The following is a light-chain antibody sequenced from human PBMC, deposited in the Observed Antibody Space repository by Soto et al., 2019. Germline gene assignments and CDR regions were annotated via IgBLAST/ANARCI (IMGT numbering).Light chain of an antibody. CDR1: SSNVERNY. CDR3: CSYAGRTAV. V-gene: IGLV1-47*01. CDR2: RDD. J-gene: IGLJ1*01. Sequence: QAVVTQPPSASGTPGQRVIITCSGGSSNVERNYVYWYQHLPGTAPKLLIYRDDQRPSGVPDRFSGSKSGTSASLAISGLRSEDEAAYYCCSYAGRTAVFGTGTKVTVL.